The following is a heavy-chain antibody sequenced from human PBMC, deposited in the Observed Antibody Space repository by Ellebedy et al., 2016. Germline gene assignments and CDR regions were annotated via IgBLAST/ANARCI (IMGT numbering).Heavy chain of an antibody. D-gene: IGHD6-19*01. CDR2: INSNGGST. CDR3: VKDMYSGGGY. J-gene: IGHJ4*02. V-gene: IGHV3-64D*06. Sequence: GGSLRLSCSASGFTFSSYAMHWVRQAPGKGLEYVSAINSNGGSTYYADSVKGRFTISRDNSKNTLYLQMSSLRAEDTAVYYCVKDMYSGGGYWGQGTLVTVSS. CDR1: GFTFSSYA.